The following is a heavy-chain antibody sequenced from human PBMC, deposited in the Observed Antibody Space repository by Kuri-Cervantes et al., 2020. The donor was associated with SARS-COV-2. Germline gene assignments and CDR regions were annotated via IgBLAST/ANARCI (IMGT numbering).Heavy chain of an antibody. CDR2: IYYSGST. D-gene: IGHD3-22*01. V-gene: IGHV4-31*01. CDR1: GGSISSGGYY. Sequence: SETLSLTCTVSGGSISSGGYYWSWIRQHPGKGLEWIGYIYYSGSTYYNPSLKSLVTISVDTSKNQFSLKLSSVTAADTAVYYCARDSVIVGIDYWGQGTLVTVSS. CDR3: ARDSVIVGIDY. J-gene: IGHJ4*02.